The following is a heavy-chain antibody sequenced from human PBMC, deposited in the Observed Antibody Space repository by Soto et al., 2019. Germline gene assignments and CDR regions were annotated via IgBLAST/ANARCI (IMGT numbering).Heavy chain of an antibody. CDR3: VRGGRSSGWYATRSYWYFDL. CDR2: INSDGSRT. V-gene: IGHV3-74*01. CDR1: GFTFSNFW. J-gene: IGHJ2*01. Sequence: VQLVESGGGLVQPGESLRLSCAASGFTFSNFWMHWVRQVPGKGLVWLSRINSDGSRTNYADSVKGRFTISRDNATNTLYLQMNSLRSEDTAMYFCVRGGRSSGWYATRSYWYFDLWGRGTLVTVSS. D-gene: IGHD6-19*01.